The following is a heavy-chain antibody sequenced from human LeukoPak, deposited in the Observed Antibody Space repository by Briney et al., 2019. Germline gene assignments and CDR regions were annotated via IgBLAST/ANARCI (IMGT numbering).Heavy chain of an antibody. V-gene: IGHV3-48*04. J-gene: IGHJ4*02. CDR2: ISSSGSAK. D-gene: IGHD6-13*01. CDR1: GFIFSSYS. CDR3: ARDKRAIAAADY. Sequence: GGSLRLSCAASGFIFSSYSMNWVRQGPGKGLEWVAYISSSGSAKNYANSVKGRFTISRDNAKNSLYLQMNSLRAEDTAVYYCARDKRAIAAADYWGQGTLVTVSS.